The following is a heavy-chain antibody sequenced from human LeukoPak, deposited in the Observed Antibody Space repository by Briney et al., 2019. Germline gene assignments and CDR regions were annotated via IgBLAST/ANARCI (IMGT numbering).Heavy chain of an antibody. CDR1: GGSISSGSYY. Sequence: PSETLSLTCTVSGGSISSGSYYWRWIRQPAGKGLEWIVRIYTSGSTNYTPSLKSRVTISVDTSKNQFSLKLSSVTAADTAVYYCARYVDYGDYLDYWGQGTLVTVSS. V-gene: IGHV4-61*02. J-gene: IGHJ4*02. D-gene: IGHD4-17*01. CDR2: IYTSGST. CDR3: ARYVDYGDYLDY.